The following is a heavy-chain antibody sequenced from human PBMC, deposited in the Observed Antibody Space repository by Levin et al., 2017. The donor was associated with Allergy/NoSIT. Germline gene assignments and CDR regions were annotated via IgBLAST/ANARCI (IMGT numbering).Heavy chain of an antibody. CDR1: GITFSNAW. J-gene: IGHJ4*02. V-gene: IGHV3-15*01. CDR3: TTYSSSGYYFDY. D-gene: IGHD6-19*01. Sequence: GGSLRLSCVASGITFSNAWLSWSRQAPGKGLEWVGRIKSKTDGGTVEYAAPVKGRFTISRDDSKNTLYLQMNSLQTEDTAVYFCTTYSSSGYYFDYWGQGTLVTVSS. CDR2: IKSKTDGGTV.